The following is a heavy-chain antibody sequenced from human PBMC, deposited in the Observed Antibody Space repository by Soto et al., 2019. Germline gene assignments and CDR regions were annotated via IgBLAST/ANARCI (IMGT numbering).Heavy chain of an antibody. Sequence: SETLSLTCTVFGGSISSSYWGWIRQPPGKGLEWIGYIYYSGSTNYNPSLKSRVTISVDTSKNQFSLKPSSVTAADTAAYYCARAYGGYADYWGQGALVTVS. J-gene: IGHJ4*02. D-gene: IGHD5-12*01. CDR2: IYYSGST. CDR1: GGSISSSY. V-gene: IGHV4-59*01. CDR3: ARAYGGYADY.